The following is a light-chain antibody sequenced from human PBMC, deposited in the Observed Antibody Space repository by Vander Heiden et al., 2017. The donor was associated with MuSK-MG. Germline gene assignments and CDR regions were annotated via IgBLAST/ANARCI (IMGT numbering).Light chain of an antibody. CDR3: QQDGSSLYT. V-gene: IGKV3-20*01. Sequence: EIVLTQSPGTLSLSPGERATLSCRASQTVTSSYLDWYQQKPGQAPRLLIYGASSRATGIPDRFSGSGSGTDFTFTIIRLEPEDFAVYYCQQDGSSLYTYGQWTKMEIK. CDR1: QTVTSSY. J-gene: IGKJ2*01. CDR2: GAS.